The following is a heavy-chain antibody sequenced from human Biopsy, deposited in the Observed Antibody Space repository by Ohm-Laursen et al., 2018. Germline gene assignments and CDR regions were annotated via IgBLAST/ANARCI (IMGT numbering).Heavy chain of an antibody. CDR2: INPNNGGT. D-gene: IGHD3-10*01. CDR1: GYNFNAYY. Sequence: GSSVKVSCKASGYNFNAYYMQWVRQAPGQGLEWMGWINPNNGGTNYAQKFQGRVTMTRDTSISTAYMELSSLRSDDTAVYYCARDSGDGSGNYGGCFDPWGQGTLVTVSS. J-gene: IGHJ5*02. CDR3: ARDSGDGSGNYGGCFDP. V-gene: IGHV1-2*02.